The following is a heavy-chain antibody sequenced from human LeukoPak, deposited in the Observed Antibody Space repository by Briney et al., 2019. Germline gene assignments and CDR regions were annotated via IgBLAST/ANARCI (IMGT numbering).Heavy chain of an antibody. J-gene: IGHJ4*02. CDR1: GGWGGDYY. Sequence: SETLSLTCTVSGGWGGDYYWSWIRQPPGKGLEWIGYIYYNGNTFYTPSLKSRVTISFDASKNQFSLKLTSVTAADTAVYYCARHEWRTYDILTGYYGKGIFDYWGQGTLVTVSS. V-gene: IGHV4-30-4*01. CDR2: IYYNGNT. CDR3: ARHEWRTYDILTGYYGKGIFDY. D-gene: IGHD3-9*01.